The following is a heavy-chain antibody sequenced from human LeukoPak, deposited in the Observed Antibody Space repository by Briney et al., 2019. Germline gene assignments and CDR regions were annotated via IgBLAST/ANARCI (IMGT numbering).Heavy chain of an antibody. D-gene: IGHD5-24*01. CDR2: ISYDGSNK. CDR1: GFTFSSYG. Sequence: GRSLRLSCAASGFTFSSYGMHWVRQAPGKGLEWVAVISYDGSNKYYADSVKGRFTISRDNSKNTLYLQMNSLRAEDTAVYYCAGRDGYKGFSFDYWGQGTLVTVSS. V-gene: IGHV3-30*03. CDR3: AGRDGYKGFSFDY. J-gene: IGHJ4*02.